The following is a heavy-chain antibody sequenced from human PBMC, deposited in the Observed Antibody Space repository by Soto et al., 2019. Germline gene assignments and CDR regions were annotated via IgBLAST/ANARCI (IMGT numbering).Heavy chain of an antibody. CDR3: AKGGYSGYGRDYYFDY. CDR2: ISGSGGST. V-gene: IGHV3-23*01. CDR1: GFTFSSYA. J-gene: IGHJ4*02. D-gene: IGHD5-12*01. Sequence: GGSLRLSCAASGFTFSSYAMSWVRQAPGKGLEWVSAISGSGGSTYYADSVKGRFTISRDNSKNTLYLQMNSLRAEDTAVYYCAKGGYSGYGRDYYFDYWGQGTLVTVSS.